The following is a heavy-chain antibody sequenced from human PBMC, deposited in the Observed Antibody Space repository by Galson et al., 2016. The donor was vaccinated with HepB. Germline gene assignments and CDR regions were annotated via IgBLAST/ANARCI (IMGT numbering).Heavy chain of an antibody. CDR3: ARVGYCSGAGCQGRDWFDP. J-gene: IGHJ5*02. Sequence: SLRLSCAASGFDFTAYWMTWVRQAPGKGLEEVASKRKDGTEKRYVDSVEGRFTISRDNAKDSLYLQMNSLTAEDTAVYYCARVGYCSGAGCQGRDWFDPWGQGTLVSVSS. CDR2: KRKDGTEK. V-gene: IGHV3-7*03. D-gene: IGHD2-15*01. CDR1: GFDFTAYW.